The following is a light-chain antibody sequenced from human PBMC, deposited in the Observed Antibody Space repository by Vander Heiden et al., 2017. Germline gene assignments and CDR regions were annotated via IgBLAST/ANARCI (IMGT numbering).Light chain of an antibody. CDR3: HVWDSTTAV. V-gene: IGLV3-9*01. J-gene: IGLJ3*02. Sequence: YELTQPLPVSVALGQTATFTCGGNNIGSKNVHWYQQKPGQVPVVVIYKDRNRPSVIPERFSGSNSGNTATLTISRAQAGDDAYYYCHVWDSTTAVFGGGTKLTVL. CDR2: KDR. CDR1: NIGSKN.